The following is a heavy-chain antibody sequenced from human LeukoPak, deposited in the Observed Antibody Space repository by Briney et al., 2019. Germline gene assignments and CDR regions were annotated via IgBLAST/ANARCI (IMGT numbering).Heavy chain of an antibody. Sequence: ASVKVSCKLSGYTLTQLSIHWVRQGPGKGLEWMGGFDPDDDEIIYAQKFQGRVTMTEDTSTDTAYMELSSLRSDDTAAYYCASSEREVAIADYWGQGTLVTVSS. D-gene: IGHD5-12*01. CDR1: GYTLTQLS. J-gene: IGHJ4*02. CDR2: FDPDDDEI. V-gene: IGHV1-24*01. CDR3: ASSEREVAIADY.